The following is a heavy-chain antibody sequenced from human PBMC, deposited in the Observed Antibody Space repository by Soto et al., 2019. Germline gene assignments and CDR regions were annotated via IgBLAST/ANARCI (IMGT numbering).Heavy chain of an antibody. D-gene: IGHD3-10*01. CDR2: IWYDGSNK. Sequence: QVQLVESGGGVVQPGRSLRLSCAASGFTFSSYGMHWVRQAPGKGLEWVAVIWYDGSNKYYADSVKGRFTISRDNSKNTLYLQMNSLRAEDTAVYYCARGLEVLWFGELGPQVWGGLDVWGQGTTVTVSS. CDR1: GFTFSSYG. CDR3: ARGLEVLWFGELGPQVWGGLDV. V-gene: IGHV3-33*01. J-gene: IGHJ6*02.